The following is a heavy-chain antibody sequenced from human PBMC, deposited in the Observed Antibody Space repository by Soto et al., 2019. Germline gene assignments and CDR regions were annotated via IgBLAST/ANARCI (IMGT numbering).Heavy chain of an antibody. CDR3: ARETGDPSQYCSGGSCYYRLIDY. J-gene: IGHJ4*02. CDR1: GYTFTSYG. D-gene: IGHD2-15*01. CDR2: TSAYNGNT. V-gene: IGHV1-18*01. Sequence: QVQLVQAGAEVKKPGASVKVSCKASGYTFTSYGISWVRQAPGQGLEWMGWTSAYNGNTNYAQKLQVRVTMTTNTYMSTAYMELRSLRSDDTAVYYCARETGDPSQYCSGGSCYYRLIDYWGQGTLVTVSS.